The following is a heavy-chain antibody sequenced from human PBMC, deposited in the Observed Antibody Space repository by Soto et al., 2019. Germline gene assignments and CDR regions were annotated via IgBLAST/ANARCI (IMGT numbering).Heavy chain of an antibody. CDR3: AKDQASGQGSFDS. J-gene: IGHJ4*02. CDR2: ISYDGSNQ. CDR1: VFTFNIYG. V-gene: IGHV3-30*18. Sequence: GGSLRLSCAASVFTFNIYGMHWVRQAPDKGLEWVALISYDGSNQYYADSVKGRFTISRDNSKNTLFLQMNSLRADDTAVYYCAKDQASGQGSFDSWGQGTLVTVSS.